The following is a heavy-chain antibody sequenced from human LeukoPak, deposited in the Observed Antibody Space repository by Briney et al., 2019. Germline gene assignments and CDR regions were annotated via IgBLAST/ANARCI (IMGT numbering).Heavy chain of an antibody. Sequence: GGSLRLSCAAAGFTLSSYAMNWVRQAPGKWLEWVSAISGSGGSTYYADSVKGRFTISRDNSKNTLYLQMNSLRAEDTAVYYCAKATYYDILTGSRLDYWGQGTLVTVSS. CDR3: AKATYYDILTGSRLDY. V-gene: IGHV3-23*01. CDR2: ISGSGGST. J-gene: IGHJ4*02. CDR1: GFTLSSYA. D-gene: IGHD3-9*01.